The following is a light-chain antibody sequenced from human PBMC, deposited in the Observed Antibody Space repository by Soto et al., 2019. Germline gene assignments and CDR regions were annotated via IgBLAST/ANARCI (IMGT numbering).Light chain of an antibody. CDR3: QSSDTSLSGYV. J-gene: IGLJ1*01. CDR1: SSNIGAGYD. Sequence: QSVLTQPPSVSGAPGQRVTISCTGSSSNIGAGYDIHWYQQVPGTAPKPLIYANSNRASGVPDRFSGSKSGTSASLAITGLQAEDEADYYCQSSDTSLSGYVFGPGTKVTVL. V-gene: IGLV1-40*01. CDR2: ANS.